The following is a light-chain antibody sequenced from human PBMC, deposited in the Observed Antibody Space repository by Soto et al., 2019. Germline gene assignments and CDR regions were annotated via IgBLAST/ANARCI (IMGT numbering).Light chain of an antibody. J-gene: IGLJ2*01. Sequence: QSALTQPASVSRSPGQSFTISCTGTSSDVGAYNYVSWYQQHPGKAPKLIISEVSDRPSGISARFTGSKSGNMASLTISGLQTEDEADYFCSSYTTTSTLVFGGGTKLTVL. CDR3: SSYTTTSTLV. V-gene: IGLV2-14*01. CDR1: SSDVGAYNY. CDR2: EVS.